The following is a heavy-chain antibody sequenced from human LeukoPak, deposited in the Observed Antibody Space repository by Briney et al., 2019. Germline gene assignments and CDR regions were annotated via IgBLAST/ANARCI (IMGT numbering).Heavy chain of an antibody. CDR1: GWSFSGYY. D-gene: IGHD3-10*01. J-gene: IGHJ3*02. V-gene: IGHV4-34*01. CDR3: ARARITRTDAFDI. CDR2: INHSGST. Sequence: SETLSLTCAVSGWSFSGYYWSWIRQPPGKGLEWIGEINHSGSTNYNPSLKSRVTVSVDTSKNQFSLKLSSVTAADTAVYYCARARITRTDAFDIWGQGTMVTVSS.